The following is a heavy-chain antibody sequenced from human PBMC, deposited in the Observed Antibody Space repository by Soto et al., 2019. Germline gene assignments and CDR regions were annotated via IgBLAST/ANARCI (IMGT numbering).Heavy chain of an antibody. Sequence: QVQLVQSGAEVKKPGASVRVSCNASGYTFTKFDINWVRQATGQGLEWMGWMNPNSGNTGYAQKFQGRVTMTRNTSITTAYMELSTLRSEDTAVYYCVRGDYGDYSHWFAPWCQGTLVIAYS. V-gene: IGHV1-8*01. D-gene: IGHD4-17*01. CDR3: VRGDYGDYSHWFAP. CDR1: GYTFTKFD. J-gene: IGHJ5*02. CDR2: MNPNSGNT.